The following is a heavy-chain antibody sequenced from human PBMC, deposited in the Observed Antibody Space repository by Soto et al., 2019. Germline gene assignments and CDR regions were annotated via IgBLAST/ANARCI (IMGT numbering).Heavy chain of an antibody. CDR1: GFTFSSYA. V-gene: IGHV3-30-3*01. CDR2: ISYDGSNK. D-gene: IGHD4-17*01. Sequence: QVQLVESGGGVVQPGRSLRLSCAASGFTFSSYAMHWVRQAPGKGLEWVAVISYDGSNKYYADSVKGRFTISRDNSKNTLYLQMNSLRAEDTAVYYCARVAGHYGDYAFDYWGQGTLVTVSS. CDR3: ARVAGHYGDYAFDY. J-gene: IGHJ4*02.